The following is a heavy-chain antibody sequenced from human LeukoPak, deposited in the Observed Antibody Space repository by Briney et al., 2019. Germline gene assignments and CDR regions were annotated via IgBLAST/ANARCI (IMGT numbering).Heavy chain of an antibody. V-gene: IGHV3-7*05. D-gene: IGHD2-2*01. Sequence: GASLRLSCAASGFTFSSYWMSWVRQAPGEGQEWVANIKQDGSEKYYVDSVKGRFTISSDNAKNSLYLQMNSLRAEDTAVYYCARDQRYCSSSSCPWEPFDYWGQGTLVTVSS. CDR1: GFTFSSYW. J-gene: IGHJ4*02. CDR2: IKQDGSEK. CDR3: ARDQRYCSSSSCPWEPFDY.